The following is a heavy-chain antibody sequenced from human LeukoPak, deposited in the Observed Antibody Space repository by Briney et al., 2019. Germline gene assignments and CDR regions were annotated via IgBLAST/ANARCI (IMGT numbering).Heavy chain of an antibody. CDR3: ARDQSSGLLVDY. J-gene: IGHJ4*02. Sequence: GGTLRLSCAASGFTFSDYYMSWIRQAPGKGLEWVSYISSSGSTIYYADSVKGRFTISRDNAKNSLYLQMNSLRAEDTAVYYCARDQSSGLLVDYWGQGTLVTVSS. CDR1: GFTFSDYY. CDR2: ISSSGSTI. V-gene: IGHV3-11*01. D-gene: IGHD6-19*01.